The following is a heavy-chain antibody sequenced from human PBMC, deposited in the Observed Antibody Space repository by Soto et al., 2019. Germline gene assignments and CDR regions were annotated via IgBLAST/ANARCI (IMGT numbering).Heavy chain of an antibody. D-gene: IGHD2-2*01. CDR2: SESRTDGGAI. Sequence: EVQLVDSGGGFVKPGESLTLSCTASGAASGFSFINAWMNWVRQAPGKGLEWVGRSESRTDGGAIDYAAPVKGRFTISRDDSKNTVYLHMNSLKTEDTGVYYCTTGCSSGEFDYWGQGTLVTVSS. CDR1: GFSFINAW. J-gene: IGHJ4*02. V-gene: IGHV3-15*07. CDR3: TTGCSSGEFDY.